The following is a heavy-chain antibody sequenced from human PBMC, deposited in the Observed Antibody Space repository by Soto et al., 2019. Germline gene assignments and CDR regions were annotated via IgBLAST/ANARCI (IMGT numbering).Heavy chain of an antibody. CDR3: ASGDGYNYRIAY. Sequence: QVQLVQSGAEVKKPGSSVKVSCKASGGTFSSYTISWERQAPGQGLEWMGRIMPILGIANYAQKFQGRVTITANKTTSTADTELSSLRCEVTAVYYCASGDGYNYRIAYWRQGTLVAVSS. CDR1: GGTFSSYT. V-gene: IGHV1-69*02. J-gene: IGHJ4*02. CDR2: IMPILGIA. D-gene: IGHD5-12*01.